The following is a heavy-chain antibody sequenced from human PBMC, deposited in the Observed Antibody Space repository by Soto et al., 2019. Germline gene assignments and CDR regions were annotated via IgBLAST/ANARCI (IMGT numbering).Heavy chain of an antibody. CDR2: IYHTGNI. D-gene: IGHD2-21*02. Sequence: PSETLSLTCAVSGYSISNGYYWGWVRQPPGKGLEWIASIYHTGNIYYHPSLESRVTISIDTSRNQFSLKLSSVTAADTAVYYCARDPGVVVTGVGWFDPWGQGALVTVSA. CDR1: GYSISNGYY. J-gene: IGHJ5*02. V-gene: IGHV4-38-2*02. CDR3: ARDPGVVVTGVGWFDP.